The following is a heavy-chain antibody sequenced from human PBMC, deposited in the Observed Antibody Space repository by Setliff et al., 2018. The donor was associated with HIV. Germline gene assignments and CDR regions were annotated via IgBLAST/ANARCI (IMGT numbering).Heavy chain of an antibody. J-gene: IGHJ3*01. D-gene: IGHD3-9*01. CDR2: INGYSSQT. CDR1: GYSFNNFG. V-gene: IGHV1-18*01. CDR3: AREAPRYASGAFDF. Sequence: ASVKVSCKSSGYSFNNFGVRWVRQAPGQGLEWLGYINGYSSQTHFSPRLQGRLTLTTDTSTDTVYLELRSLISDDTAIYYCAREAPRYASGAFDFWGQGTMVTVSS.